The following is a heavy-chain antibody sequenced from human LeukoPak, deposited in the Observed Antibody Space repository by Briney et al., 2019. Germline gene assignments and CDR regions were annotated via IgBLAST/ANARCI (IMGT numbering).Heavy chain of an antibody. CDR1: GGSISSHY. D-gene: IGHD3-10*01. Sequence: SETLSLTCTVSGGSISSHYRSWIRQPPGKGLEWIGYIYYSGSTNYNPSLKSRVTISVDTSKNQFSLKLSSVTAADTAEYYCARGGGYGSGSKFDYWGQGTLVTVSS. CDR3: ARGGGYGSGSKFDY. V-gene: IGHV4-59*11. J-gene: IGHJ4*02. CDR2: IYYSGST.